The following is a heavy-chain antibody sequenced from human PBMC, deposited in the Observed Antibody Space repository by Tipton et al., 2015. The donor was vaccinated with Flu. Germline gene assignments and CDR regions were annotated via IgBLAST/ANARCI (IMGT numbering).Heavy chain of an antibody. CDR2: IYYSGST. Sequence: TLSLTCTVSGGSISSYYWSWIRQPPGKGLEWIGYIYYSGSTNYNPSLKSRVTISVDTSKNPFSLKLSSVTAADTAVYYCARRIPYDFWSGYLFPDAFDNWGQGTMVTVSS. D-gene: IGHD3-3*01. CDR3: ARRIPYDFWSGYLFPDAFDN. J-gene: IGHJ3*02. CDR1: GGSISSYY. V-gene: IGHV4-59*01.